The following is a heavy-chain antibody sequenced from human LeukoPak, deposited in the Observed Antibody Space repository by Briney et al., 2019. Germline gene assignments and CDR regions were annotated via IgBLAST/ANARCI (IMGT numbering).Heavy chain of an antibody. J-gene: IGHJ5*02. CDR1: GYTFTSYD. CDR3: ARARTAGATGYWSDP. Sequence: ASVKVSCKASGYTFTSYDINCVRHATGQALEWMGWMNPNSCNTGYAQKFQGRVTITRNTSISTAYMELSSLRSEDTAVYYCARARTAGATGYWSDPWGQGTLVTVSP. CDR2: MNPNSCNT. D-gene: IGHD1-26*01. V-gene: IGHV1-8*03.